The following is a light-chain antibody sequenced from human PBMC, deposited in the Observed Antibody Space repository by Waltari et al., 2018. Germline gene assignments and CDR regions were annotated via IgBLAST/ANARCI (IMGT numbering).Light chain of an antibody. CDR1: NIGSLS. CDR3: QVWDPTSSHWV. J-gene: IGLJ3*02. CDR2: DYT. V-gene: IGLV3-21*02. Sequence: SYVLAQPPSLSVAPGQTAKITCGGDNIGSLSVPGYQQKPGRAPVLVLYDYTDRPSGIPDRFSGSDSRNAATLTINRVEAGDEADYFCQVWDPTSSHWVFGGGTKLSVL.